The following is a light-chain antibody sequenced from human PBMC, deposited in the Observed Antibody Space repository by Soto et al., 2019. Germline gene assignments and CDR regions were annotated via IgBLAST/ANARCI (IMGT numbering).Light chain of an antibody. CDR1: QSVSSN. CDR2: GAS. Sequence: EIVMTQSPATLSVSPGERATLSCRASQSVSSNLSWYQQKPGQAPSLLIYGASTRSTAIPARFSGSGSGIEFTLTNSSLQSEDFAVYYCKQYNTCSPITFGQGTRLEIK. CDR3: KQYNTCSPIT. J-gene: IGKJ5*01. V-gene: IGKV3-15*01.